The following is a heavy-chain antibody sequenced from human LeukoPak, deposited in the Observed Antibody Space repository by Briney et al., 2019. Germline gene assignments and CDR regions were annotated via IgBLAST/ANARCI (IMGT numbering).Heavy chain of an antibody. CDR2: ISSSSSYI. CDR3: ARDHMASSGYFDY. D-gene: IGHD3-22*01. Sequence: GGSLRLSCAASGFIFSSYSMNWVRQAPGKGLEWVSSISSSSSYIYYADSVKGRFTISRDNAKNSLYLQMNSPRAEDTAVYYCARDHMASSGYFDYWGQGTLVTVSS. CDR1: GFIFSSYS. V-gene: IGHV3-21*01. J-gene: IGHJ4*02.